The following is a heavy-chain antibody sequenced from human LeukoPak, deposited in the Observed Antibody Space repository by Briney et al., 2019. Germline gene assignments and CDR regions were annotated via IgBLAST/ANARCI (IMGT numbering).Heavy chain of an antibody. V-gene: IGHV1-18*01. D-gene: IGHD3-10*01. CDR1: GYTFTSYG. CDR2: ISAYNGNT. Sequence: EASVKVSCKASGYTFTSYGISWVRQAPGQGLEWMGWISAYNGNTNYAQKLQGRVTMTTDTSTSTAYMELRSLRSDDTAVYYCARQRNYPLWPKAYYFDYWGQGTLVTVSS. J-gene: IGHJ4*02. CDR3: ARQRNYPLWPKAYYFDY.